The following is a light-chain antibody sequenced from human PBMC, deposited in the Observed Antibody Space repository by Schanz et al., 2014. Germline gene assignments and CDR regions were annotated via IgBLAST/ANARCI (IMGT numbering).Light chain of an antibody. V-gene: IGLV2-14*03. J-gene: IGLJ1*01. CDR2: DVS. CDR3: NTYAGNTNV. Sequence: QSALTQPASVSGSPGQSITISCTGSSSDVGGYNYVSWYQHHPGKGPKLMIYDVSNRPSGVSNRFSGSKSGNTASLTNSGIQAEDEADYCCNTYAGNTNVFGTGTKVTVL. CDR1: SSDVGGYNY.